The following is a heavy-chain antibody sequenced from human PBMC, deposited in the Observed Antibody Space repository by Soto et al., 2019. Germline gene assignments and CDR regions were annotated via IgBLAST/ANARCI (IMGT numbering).Heavy chain of an antibody. CDR1: GFTFGDYA. CDR2: IRSKAYGGTT. J-gene: IGHJ6*02. CDR3: TRDAALPYCSGGSCYSDSYYSYGMDV. D-gene: IGHD2-15*01. V-gene: IGHV3-49*04. Sequence: GGSLRLSCTASGFTFGDYAMSWVRQAPGKGLEWVGFIRSKAYGGTTEYAASVKGRFTISRDDSKSIAYLQMNSLKTEDTAVYYCTRDAALPYCSGGSCYSDSYYSYGMDVWGQGTTVTVSS.